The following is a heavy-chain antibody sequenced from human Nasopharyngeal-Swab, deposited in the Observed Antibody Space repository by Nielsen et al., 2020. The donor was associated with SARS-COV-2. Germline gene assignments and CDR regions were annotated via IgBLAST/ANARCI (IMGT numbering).Heavy chain of an antibody. CDR2: ISGSGGST. D-gene: IGHD4-17*01. V-gene: IGHV3-23*01. Sequence: GGSLRLSCAASGFTFGSYAMSWVRQAPGKGLEWVSAISGSGGSTYYADSVKGRFTISRDNSKNTLYLQMNSLRAEDTAVYYCAPGYGDYGFDYWGRGTLVTVSS. CDR1: GFTFGSYA. J-gene: IGHJ4*02. CDR3: APGYGDYGFDY.